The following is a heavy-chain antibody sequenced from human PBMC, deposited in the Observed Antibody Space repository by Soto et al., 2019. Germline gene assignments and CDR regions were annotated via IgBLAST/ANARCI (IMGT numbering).Heavy chain of an antibody. D-gene: IGHD2-2*01. CDR1: GRPITGDY. J-gene: IGHJ5*02. V-gene: IGHV4-59*01. CDR2: IHYTGST. Sequence: PSETLSLTWTVSGRPITGDYWGCIRQPPGKALGYIGHIHYTGSTRYTPSLTSRVTISLDTSREQFSLKLTSVTAADTAVYYCARGRHCTSTSCFGFPSIWFDPWGQGTLVTVSS. CDR3: ARGRHCTSTSCFGFPSIWFDP.